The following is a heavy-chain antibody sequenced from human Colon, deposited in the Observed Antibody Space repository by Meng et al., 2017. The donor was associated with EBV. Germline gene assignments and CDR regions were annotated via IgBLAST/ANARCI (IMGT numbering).Heavy chain of an antibody. CDR1: GGAISSSHW. CDR3: ARVWQSLTAFFDS. Sequence: QVQLHESGPGLVKPSGDLPLTCAVSGGAISSSHWWTWVRQPPGKGLEWIGEVYHTGSTKYNPSLKSRLTISVDKSKNQFSLNLSSVTAADTAVYYCARVWQSLTAFFDSWGQGTLVTVSS. V-gene: IGHV4-4*02. CDR2: VYHTGST. J-gene: IGHJ4*02. D-gene: IGHD2-21*01.